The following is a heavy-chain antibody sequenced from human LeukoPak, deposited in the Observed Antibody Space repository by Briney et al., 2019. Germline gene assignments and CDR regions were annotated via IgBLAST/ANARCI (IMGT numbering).Heavy chain of an antibody. CDR2: INPNSGGT. Sequence: ASVKVSCKASGYTFTGYYMHWVRQAPGQGLEWMGRINPNSGGTNYAQKFQGRVTMTRDTSISTAYMELSRLRSDDTAVYYCARGAYVHNAFDIWGQGTMVTVSS. CDR1: GYTFTGYY. CDR3: ARGAYVHNAFDI. V-gene: IGHV1-2*06. D-gene: IGHD5-12*01. J-gene: IGHJ3*02.